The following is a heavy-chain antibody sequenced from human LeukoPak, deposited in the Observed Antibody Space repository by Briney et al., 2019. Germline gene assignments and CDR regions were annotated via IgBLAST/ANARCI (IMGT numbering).Heavy chain of an antibody. V-gene: IGHV5-10-1*01. CDR1: GYSFTSYW. CDR3: ARRSVESGDPPCMDV. D-gene: IGHD4-17*01. J-gene: IGHJ6*02. CDR2: IDPSDSYT. Sequence: GESLKISCKGSGYSFTSYWISWVRQMPGKGLEWMGRIDPSDSYTNYSPSFQGHGTISADKSISTAYLQWSSLKASDTAMYYCARRSVESGDPPCMDVWGQGTTVTVSS.